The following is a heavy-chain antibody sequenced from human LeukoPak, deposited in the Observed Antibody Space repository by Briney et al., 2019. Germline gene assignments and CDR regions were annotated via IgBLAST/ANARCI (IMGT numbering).Heavy chain of an antibody. J-gene: IGHJ4*01. V-gene: IGHV3-21*01. CDR2: ISSSSSYI. D-gene: IGHD3-10*01. CDR1: GFTFSSYS. CDR3: ARVHRSKIYGSGFSDY. Sequence: GGSLRLSCAASGFTFSSYSMNWVRQAPGKGLEWVSSISSSSSYIYYADSVKGRFTISRDNAKNSLYLQMNSLRAEDTAVYYCARVHRSKIYGSGFSDYWGQEPWSPSPQ.